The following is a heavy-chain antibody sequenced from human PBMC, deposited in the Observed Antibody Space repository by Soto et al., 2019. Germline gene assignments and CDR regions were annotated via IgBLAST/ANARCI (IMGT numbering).Heavy chain of an antibody. CDR2: IYLTGST. D-gene: IGHD2-2*01. J-gene: IGHJ4*02. Sequence: SETLSLTCTVSGGSISNYYWNWIRQPPGKGLEWIGYIYLTGSTYYNPSLKSRVTISVDRSKNQFSLKLSSVTAADTAVYYCALGYCSSTSCYLSYWGQGTLVTVSS. CDR3: ALGYCSSTSCYLSY. V-gene: IGHV4-59*04. CDR1: GGSISNYY.